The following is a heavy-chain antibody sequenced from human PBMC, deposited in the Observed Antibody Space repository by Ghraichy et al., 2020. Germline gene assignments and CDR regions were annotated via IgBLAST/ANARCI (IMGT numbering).Heavy chain of an antibody. V-gene: IGHV4-61*02. D-gene: IGHD3-22*01. CDR3: AAGGGSGYYPRYYYYGMDV. J-gene: IGHJ6*02. Sequence: SETLSLTCTVSGGSISSGSYYWSWIRQPAGKGLEWIGRIYTSGSTNYNPSLKSRVTISVDTSKNQFSLKLSSVTAADTAVYYCAAGGGSGYYPRYYYYGMDVWGQGTTVTVSS. CDR2: IYTSGST. CDR1: GGSISSGSYY.